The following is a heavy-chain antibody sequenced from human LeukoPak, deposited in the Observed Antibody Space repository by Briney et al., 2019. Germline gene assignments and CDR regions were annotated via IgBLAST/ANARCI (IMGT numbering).Heavy chain of an antibody. CDR1: GFPFSSYW. J-gene: IGHJ4*02. CDR2: IKQDGSDK. V-gene: IGHV3-7*01. D-gene: IGHD1-1*01. CDR3: ARLTGTTGFDY. Sequence: GGSLRLSCAASGFPFSSYWMSWVRQAPGKGLEWVANIKQDGSDKYYVDSVKGRFTISRDSAKNSLYLQLNSLRADDTAVYYCARLTGTTGFDYWGQGTLVTVSS.